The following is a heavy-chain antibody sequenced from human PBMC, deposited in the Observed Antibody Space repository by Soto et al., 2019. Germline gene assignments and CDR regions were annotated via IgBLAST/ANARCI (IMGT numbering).Heavy chain of an antibody. CDR1: GGSMSSSNW. D-gene: IGHD1-26*01. CDR2: AHHSGRT. V-gene: IGHV4-4*02. CDR3: ARSEATGLDY. J-gene: IGHJ4*02. Sequence: SETLSLTCTVSGGSMSSSNWWNWVRQSPGKGLEWIGGAHHSGRTNYNPSLKSRVTISVDKSKNHFSLKLSSVTAADTAVYYCARSEATGLDYWGQGTLVTVSS.